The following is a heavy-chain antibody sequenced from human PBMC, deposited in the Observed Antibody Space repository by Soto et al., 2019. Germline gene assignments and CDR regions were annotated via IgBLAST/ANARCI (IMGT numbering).Heavy chain of an antibody. J-gene: IGHJ6*03. CDR1: GGSISSSSYY. Sequence: SETLSLTCTVSGGSISSSSYYWGWIRQPPGKGLEWIGSIYYSGSTYYNPSLKSRVTISVDTSKNQFSLQLSSVTAADTAVYYCARQYDFWSGYLTYYYYYMDVWGKGTTVTVSS. D-gene: IGHD3-3*01. CDR2: IYYSGST. V-gene: IGHV4-39*01. CDR3: ARQYDFWSGYLTYYYYYMDV.